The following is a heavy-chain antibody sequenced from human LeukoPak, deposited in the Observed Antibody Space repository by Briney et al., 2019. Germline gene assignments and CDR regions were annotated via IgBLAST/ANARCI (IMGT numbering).Heavy chain of an antibody. CDR3: TRNTAGDY. Sequence: GGSLRLSCTASGFTFGDYGMSWVRQAPGKGLEWVGLIRNKAYGGTTEYAASVKGRFTISRDDSRSVAYLQMNSLKTEDTAVYYCTRNTAGDYWGQGTLVTVSS. J-gene: IGHJ4*02. CDR1: GFTFGDYG. D-gene: IGHD4-17*01. V-gene: IGHV3-49*04. CDR2: IRNKAYGGTT.